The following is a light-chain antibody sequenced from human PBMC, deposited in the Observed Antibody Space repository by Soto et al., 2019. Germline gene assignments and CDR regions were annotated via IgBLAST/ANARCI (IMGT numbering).Light chain of an antibody. CDR1: QTIDTW. J-gene: IGKJ1*01. CDR2: KAS. V-gene: IGKV1-5*03. CDR3: QHYSLYSST. Sequence: DIQMTQSPSTPSASIGDGVTITCRASQTIDTWLAWYQQKPGKAPKLLIYKASSLQTGVPSRFSGSGSRTEFTLTSSSLQPDVFANYYCQHYSLYSSTFGQGTKVEVK.